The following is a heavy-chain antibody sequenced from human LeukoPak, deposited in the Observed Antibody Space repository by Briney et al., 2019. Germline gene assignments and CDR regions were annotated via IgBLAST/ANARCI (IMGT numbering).Heavy chain of an antibody. CDR1: GGTFSSYA. J-gene: IGHJ4*02. D-gene: IGHD3-22*01. V-gene: IGHV1-69*13. CDR3: ARGDYYDSSGYYSN. Sequence: SVKVSCKASGGTFSSYAISSVRQAPGQGLEWMGRIIPIFGTANYAQKFQGRVTITADESTSTAYMELSSLRSEDTAVYYCARGDYYDSSGYYSNWGQGTLVTVSS. CDR2: IIPIFGTA.